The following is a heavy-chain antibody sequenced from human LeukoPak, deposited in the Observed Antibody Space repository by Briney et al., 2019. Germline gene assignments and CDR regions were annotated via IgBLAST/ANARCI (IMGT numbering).Heavy chain of an antibody. CDR2: ISAYNGNT. CDR1: GYTFTSYG. V-gene: IGHV1-18*01. D-gene: IGHD2-2*02. J-gene: IGHJ5*02. Sequence: GASVKVSCKASGYTFTSYGISWVRQAPGQGLEWMGWISAYNGNTNYAQKLQGRVTMTIDTSTSTAYMELRSLRSDDTAVYYCARDHCSSTSCYIWFDPWAREPWSPSPQ. CDR3: ARDHCSSTSCYIWFDP.